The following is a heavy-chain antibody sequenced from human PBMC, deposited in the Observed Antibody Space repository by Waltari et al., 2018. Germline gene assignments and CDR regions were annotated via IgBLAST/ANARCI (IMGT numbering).Heavy chain of an antibody. CDR3: ARGGGWNSHLDY. D-gene: IGHD1-7*01. CDR2: ISYDGTNK. J-gene: IGHJ4*02. Sequence: QVQLVESGGGVVQPGRSLRLSCAASGLTFSSYLMHWVRQPPGKGLEWVAVISYDGTNKYYADSVKGRFTISRDNSKNTLYLQMNSLRPDDTAVYYCARGGGWNSHLDYWGQGTLVTVSS. CDR1: GLTFSSYL. V-gene: IGHV3-30-3*01.